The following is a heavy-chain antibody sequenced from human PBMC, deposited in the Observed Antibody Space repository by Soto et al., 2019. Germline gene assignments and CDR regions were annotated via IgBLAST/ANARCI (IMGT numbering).Heavy chain of an antibody. CDR2: ISSSSSYT. V-gene: IGHV3-11*06. J-gene: IGHJ4*02. CDR3: ASSWRLSSPLDY. Sequence: GGSLRLSCAASGFTFSDYYMSWIRQAPGKGLEWVSYISSSSSYTNYADSVKGRFTISRDNSKNTLYLQMNSLRAEDTAVYYCASSWRLSSPLDYWGQGTLVTVSS. D-gene: IGHD6-13*01. CDR1: GFTFSDYY.